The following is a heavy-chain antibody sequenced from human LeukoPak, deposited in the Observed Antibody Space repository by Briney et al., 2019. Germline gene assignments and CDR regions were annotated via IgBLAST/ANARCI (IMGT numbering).Heavy chain of an antibody. CDR3: AREITIFGVVRFDP. CDR2: IYYSGST. Sequence: SETLSLTCTVSGGSISSYYWSWIRQPPGKGLEWIGYIYYSGSTNYNPPLKSRVTISVDTSKNQFSLKLSSVTAADTAVYYCAREITIFGVVRFDPWGQGTLVTVSS. D-gene: IGHD3-3*01. CDR1: GGSISSYY. V-gene: IGHV4-59*01. J-gene: IGHJ5*02.